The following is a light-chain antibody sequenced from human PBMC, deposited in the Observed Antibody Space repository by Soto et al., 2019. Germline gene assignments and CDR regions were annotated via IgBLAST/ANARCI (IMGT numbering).Light chain of an antibody. V-gene: IGKV3-15*01. CDR3: HQYNSWPPYRT. Sequence: EIVMTQSPATLSVSPGERATLSCRASQSVSSNLAWYQQKPGQAPRLLIYGASTRATGIPARFSGSGSGTEFTLTIIILHAEDFAIYFCHQYNSWPPYRTFGQGTKVEIK. CDR1: QSVSSN. J-gene: IGKJ1*01. CDR2: GAS.